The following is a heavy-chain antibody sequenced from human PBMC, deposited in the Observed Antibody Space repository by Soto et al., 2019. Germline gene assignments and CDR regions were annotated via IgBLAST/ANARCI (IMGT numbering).Heavy chain of an antibody. CDR1: GGTFSSNA. V-gene: IGHV1-69*12. D-gene: IGHD5-18*01. J-gene: IGHJ4*02. Sequence: QVQLVQSGAGVKKPGSSVKVTCKASGGTFSSNAISWVRQAPGQGLEWMGGIIPIFGTAHYAQKFQGRVTITADESTSTASMELSSLKSEDTAVYYCATGGRGYSSAHPFYFEFWGQGTLVTVSS. CDR2: IIPIFGTA. CDR3: ATGGRGYSSAHPFYFEF.